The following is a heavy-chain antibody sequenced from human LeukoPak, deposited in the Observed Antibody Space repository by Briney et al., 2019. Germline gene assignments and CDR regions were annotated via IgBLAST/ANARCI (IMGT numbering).Heavy chain of an antibody. CDR2: ISGSGSST. D-gene: IGHD3-22*01. J-gene: IGHJ3*02. CDR3: AKDRATMIVVVITPDAFDI. V-gene: IGHV3-23*01. CDR1: GFTFSSYA. Sequence: GGSLRLSCAASGFTFSSYAMSWVRQAPGKGLEWVSAISGSGSSTYYADSVKGRFTISRDKSKNTLYLQMNSLRAEDTAVYYCAKDRATMIVVVITPDAFDIWGQGTMVTVSS.